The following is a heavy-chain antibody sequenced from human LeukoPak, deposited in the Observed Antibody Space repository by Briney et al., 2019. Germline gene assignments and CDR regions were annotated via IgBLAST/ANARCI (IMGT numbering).Heavy chain of an antibody. CDR1: GGSFSGYY. V-gene: IGHV4-34*01. CDR3: ARGGRGSYYHLFDY. CDR2: INHSGST. J-gene: IGHJ4*02. Sequence: PSETLSLTCAVYGGSFSGYYWGWIRQPPGKGLEWIGEINHSGSTNYNPSLKSRVTISVDTSKNQFSLKLSSVTAADTAVYYCARGGRGSYYHLFDYWGQGTLVTVSS. D-gene: IGHD1-26*01.